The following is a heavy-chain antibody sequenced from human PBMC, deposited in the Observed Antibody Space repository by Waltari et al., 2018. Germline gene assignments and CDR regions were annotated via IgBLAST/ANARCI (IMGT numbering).Heavy chain of an antibody. Sequence: EVQLVASGGGLVQHGGSLGLSCAASGSRSSRFVISWVGQAPGKGLDWVANIKQDGSEKYDVESVQGRFTISRDNARNSLYLQMNSLRAEDTAVYYCARDIDTIEMGGQGTLVTVSS. D-gene: IGHD3-10*01. V-gene: IGHV3-7*01. CDR1: GSRSSRFV. CDR2: IKQDGSEK. CDR3: ARDIDTIEM. J-gene: IGHJ4*02.